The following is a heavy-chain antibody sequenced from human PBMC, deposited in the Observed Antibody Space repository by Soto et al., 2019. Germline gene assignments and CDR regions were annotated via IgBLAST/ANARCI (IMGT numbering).Heavy chain of an antibody. J-gene: IGHJ3*02. CDR3: ASPRPYYDILTGDAFDI. CDR2: IDPSDSYT. D-gene: IGHD3-9*01. V-gene: IGHV5-10-1*01. Sequence: GESLKISCKGSGYSFTSYWISWVRQMPGKGLEWMGRIDPSDSYTNYSPSFQGHVTISADKSISTAYLQWSSLKASDTAMYYCASPRPYYDILTGDAFDIWGQGTMVTVSS. CDR1: GYSFTSYW.